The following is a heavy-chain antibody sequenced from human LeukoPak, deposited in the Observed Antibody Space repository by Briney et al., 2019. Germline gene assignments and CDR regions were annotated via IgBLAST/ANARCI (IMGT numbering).Heavy chain of an antibody. CDR1: GGTFTSYA. V-gene: IGHV1-69*04. CDR3: ARVSGDDIVAAFDP. D-gene: IGHD2-15*01. CDR2: IIPILGIA. J-gene: IGHJ5*02. Sequence: ASVKVSCKASGGTFTSYAISWVRQAPGQGLEWMGRIIPILGIANYAQKFQGRVTITADKSTSTAYMELSSLRSEDPAVYYCARVSGDDIVAAFDPWGQGTLVTVSS.